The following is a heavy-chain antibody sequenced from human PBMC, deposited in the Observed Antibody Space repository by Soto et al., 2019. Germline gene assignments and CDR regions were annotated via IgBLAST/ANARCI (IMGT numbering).Heavy chain of an antibody. CDR2: ISYDGSEK. J-gene: IGHJ4*02. CDR1: GFTFSSYG. V-gene: IGHV3-30*18. Sequence: QVQLVESGGGVVQPGRSLRLSCAASGFTFSSYGMHWVRQAPGKGLEWVAVISYDGSEKYYADSVKGRFTISRDNSKNTLYLQMNSLRAEDAAVYYCAKDDWGPSSIGGVDYWGQGTLVTVSS. D-gene: IGHD3-3*02. CDR3: AKDDWGPSSIGGVDY.